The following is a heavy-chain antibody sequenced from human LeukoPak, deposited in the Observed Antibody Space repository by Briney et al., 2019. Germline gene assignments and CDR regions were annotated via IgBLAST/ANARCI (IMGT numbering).Heavy chain of an antibody. J-gene: IGHJ3*02. CDR1: GYTFTSYD. V-gene: IGHV1-8*01. D-gene: IGHD3-3*01. Sequence: GASVKVSCKASGYTFTSYDINWVRQATGQGLEWMGWMNPNSGNTGYAQKFQGRVTMTRDTSISTAYMELSSLRSEDTAVYYCARGTSYCDFWSGYDRAAFDIWGQGTMVTVSS. CDR3: ARGTSYCDFWSGYDRAAFDI. CDR2: MNPNSGNT.